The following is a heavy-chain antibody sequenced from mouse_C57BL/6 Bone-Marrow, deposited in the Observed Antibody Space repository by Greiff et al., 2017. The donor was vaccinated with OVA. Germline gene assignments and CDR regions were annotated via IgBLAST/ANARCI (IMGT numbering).Heavy chain of an antibody. J-gene: IGHJ1*03. CDR1: GYTFTSYW. D-gene: IGHD2-1*01. CDR2: LYPGSGST. Sequence: VQLQQPGAELVKPGASVKMSCKASGYTFTSYWITWVKQRPGQGLEWIGDLYPGSGSTNNNEKFKSKATLTVDTSSSTAYMQLSSLTSEDSAVYYCARGLYYGNLYFDVWGTGTTVTVSS. CDR3: ARGLYYGNLYFDV. V-gene: IGHV1-55*01.